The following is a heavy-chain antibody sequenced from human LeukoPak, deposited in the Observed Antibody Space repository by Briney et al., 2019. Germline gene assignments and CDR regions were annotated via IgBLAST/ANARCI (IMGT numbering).Heavy chain of an antibody. Sequence: KTSETLSLTCADYGGSFSGYYWSWIRQPPGKGLEWIGEINHSGSTNYNPSLKSRVTISVDTSKNQFSLKLSSVTAADTAVYYCARGLTGGYYFDAFDIWGQGTMVTVSS. CDR1: GGSFSGYY. CDR3: ARGLTGGYYFDAFDI. J-gene: IGHJ3*02. D-gene: IGHD3-22*01. V-gene: IGHV4-34*01. CDR2: INHSGST.